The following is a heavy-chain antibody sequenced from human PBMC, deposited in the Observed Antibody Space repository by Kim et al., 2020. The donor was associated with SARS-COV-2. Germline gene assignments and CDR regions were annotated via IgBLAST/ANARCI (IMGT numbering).Heavy chain of an antibody. Sequence: SETLSLTCAVYGGSFSGYYWSWIRQPPGKGLEWIGEINHSGSTNYNPSLKSRVTISVDTSKNQFSLKLSSVTAADTAVYYCARGGPMVRGVTNPFDSWGQGTLVTVSS. J-gene: IGHJ5*01. CDR3: ARGGPMVRGVTNPFDS. CDR1: GGSFSGYY. CDR2: INHSGST. D-gene: IGHD3-10*01. V-gene: IGHV4-34*01.